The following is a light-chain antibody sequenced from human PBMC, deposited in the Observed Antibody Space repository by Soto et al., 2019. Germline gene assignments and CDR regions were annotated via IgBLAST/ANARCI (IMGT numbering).Light chain of an antibody. Sequence: DIQMTQSPSSLSASVGDRVTITCRASQSISTYLNWYQQKPGKAPNLLIFAASSLESGVPSRFSGSGSGTEFTLTISSLQPDDFATYYCQQYNTYSPERTFGQGTKVDIK. J-gene: IGKJ1*01. V-gene: IGKV1-5*01. CDR2: AAS. CDR1: QSISTY. CDR3: QQYNTYSPERT.